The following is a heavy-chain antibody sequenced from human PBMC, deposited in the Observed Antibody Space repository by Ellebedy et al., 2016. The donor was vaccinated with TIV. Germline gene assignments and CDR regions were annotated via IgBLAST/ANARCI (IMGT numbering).Heavy chain of an antibody. CDR1: GFTFSSYW. CDR3: ARGVTVAGGGDFDY. J-gene: IGHJ4*02. D-gene: IGHD6-19*01. V-gene: IGHV3-7*01. CDR2: IKQDGSEK. Sequence: GGSLRLSXAASGFTFSSYWMSWVRQAPGKGLEWVANIKQDGSEKYYVDSVKGRFTISRDNAKNSLYLQMNSLRAEDTAVYYCARGVTVAGGGDFDYWGQGTLVTVSS.